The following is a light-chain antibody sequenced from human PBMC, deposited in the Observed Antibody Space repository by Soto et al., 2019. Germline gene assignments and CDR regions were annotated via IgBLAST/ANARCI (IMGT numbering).Light chain of an antibody. CDR3: SAFSTSNTWL. CDR1: SSDIGAYNY. Sequence: QSALTQPASVSGSPGQSITISCTGTSSDIGAYNYVSWFQQHPGKVPKLMIYEVTHRPSGISDRFFGSKSGNTASLTIYGLQTEAEADYYCSAFSTSNTWLFGGGTKVTVL. V-gene: IGLV2-14*01. CDR2: EVT. J-gene: IGLJ3*02.